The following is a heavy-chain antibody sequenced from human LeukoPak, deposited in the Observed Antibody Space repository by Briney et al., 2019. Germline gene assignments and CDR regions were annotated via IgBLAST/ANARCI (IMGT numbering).Heavy chain of an antibody. Sequence: GGSLRLSCAASGFTFSSYGMHWVRQAPGKGLEWVAFIRYDGSNKYYADSVKGRFTISRDNSKNTLYLQMNSLRAEDTAVYYCAREVYYYDSSGPDYWGQGTLVTVSS. D-gene: IGHD3-22*01. CDR1: GFTFSSYG. V-gene: IGHV3-30*02. J-gene: IGHJ4*02. CDR3: AREVYYYDSSGPDY. CDR2: IRYDGSNK.